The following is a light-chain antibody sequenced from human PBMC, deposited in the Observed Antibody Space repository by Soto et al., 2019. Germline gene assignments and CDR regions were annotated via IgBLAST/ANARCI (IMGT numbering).Light chain of an antibody. Sequence: DIQMTQSASTLSASVGDRVTITCRASQSISSWLAWYQQKPGKAPKILIYDGSTLESGVPSRFSGSGSGTEFTLTIISLQPDDFATYYCQQYNGYRWTFGQGTKVEIK. J-gene: IGKJ1*01. CDR3: QQYNGYRWT. CDR1: QSISSW. CDR2: DGS. V-gene: IGKV1-5*01.